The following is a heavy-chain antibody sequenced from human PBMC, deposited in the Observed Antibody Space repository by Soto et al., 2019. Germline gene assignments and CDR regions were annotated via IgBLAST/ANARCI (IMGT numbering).Heavy chain of an antibody. D-gene: IGHD2-15*01. CDR2: IKQDGSEK. Sequence: GGSLRLSCAASGFTFSSYWVRWVRQAPGKGLQWVANIKQDGSEKYYVDSVKGRFTISRDNAKNSLYLQMNSLRAEDTAVSYCARRARILSSASRNWLDPCHQRLLVTVSS. J-gene: IGHJ5*02. CDR3: ARRARILSSASRNWLDP. CDR1: GFTFSSYW. V-gene: IGHV3-7*01.